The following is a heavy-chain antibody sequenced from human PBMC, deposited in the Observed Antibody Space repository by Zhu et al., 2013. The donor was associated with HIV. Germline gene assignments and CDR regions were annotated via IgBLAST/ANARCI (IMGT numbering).Heavy chain of an antibody. CDR2: INPSGDT. Sequence: QVQLVQSEAEMXRPGASVKVSCKASGFTFTVYYVHWVRQAPGQGPEWMGWINPSGDTNYAQRFQGRVTMTRDTSINTAYMELSRLRSDDTAVYYCARVSILEVPAPRLDYWGQGTLVTVSS. V-gene: IGHV1-2*02. CDR3: ARVSILEVPAPRLDY. CDR1: GFTFTVYY. J-gene: IGHJ4*02. D-gene: IGHD2-15*01.